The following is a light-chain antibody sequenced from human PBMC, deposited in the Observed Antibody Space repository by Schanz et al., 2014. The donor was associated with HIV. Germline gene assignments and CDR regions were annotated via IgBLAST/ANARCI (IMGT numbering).Light chain of an antibody. V-gene: IGKV3-20*01. J-gene: IGKJ2*01. CDR1: QSVRNY. CDR3: QQYGSSPQT. CDR2: GAS. Sequence: EMVMTQSPATLSVSPGERATLSCRASQSVRNYLAWYQQKPGQAPRLLISGASSRATGIPDRFSGSGSGTDFTLTISRLEPEDFAVYYCQQYGSSPQTFGQGTKLEIK.